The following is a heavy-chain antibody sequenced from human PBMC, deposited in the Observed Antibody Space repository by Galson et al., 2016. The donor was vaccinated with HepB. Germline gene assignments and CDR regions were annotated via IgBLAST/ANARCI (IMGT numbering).Heavy chain of an antibody. CDR2: IYPGDSDT. Sequence: QSGAEVKMPGESLTISCKGSGYSFTTYWIAWVRQMPGKGLEWMGIIYPGDSDTRYSPSFQGQATISADKSTNIAYLQWSGLKASDTAMYFCARCGGDCFRDWYFDLWGRGTLVTVSS. CDR1: GYSFTTYW. J-gene: IGHJ2*01. V-gene: IGHV5-51*01. D-gene: IGHD2-21*02. CDR3: ARCGGDCFRDWYFDL.